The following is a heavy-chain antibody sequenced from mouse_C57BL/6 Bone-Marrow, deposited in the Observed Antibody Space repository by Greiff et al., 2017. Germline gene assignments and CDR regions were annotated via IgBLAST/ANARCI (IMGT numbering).Heavy chain of an antibody. CDR3: ARRGYDYDGGYFDY. Sequence: QVQLKESGPGLVQPSQSLSITCTVSGFSLTSYGVHWVRQSPGKGLEWLGVIWSGGSTDYNAAFISRLSISKDNSKSQVFFKMNSLQADDTAIYYCARRGYDYDGGYFDYWGQGTTLTVSS. D-gene: IGHD2-4*01. CDR2: IWSGGST. V-gene: IGHV2-2*01. J-gene: IGHJ2*01. CDR1: GFSLTSYG.